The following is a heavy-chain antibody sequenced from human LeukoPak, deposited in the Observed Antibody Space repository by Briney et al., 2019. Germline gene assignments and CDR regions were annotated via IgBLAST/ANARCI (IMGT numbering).Heavy chain of an antibody. J-gene: IGHJ4*02. D-gene: IGHD6-13*01. CDR1: GFTFSSYG. CDR2: IWYDGSNK. V-gene: IGHV3-33*01. Sequence: PGGSLRLSCAASGFTFSSYGMHWVRQAPGKGLEWVAVIWYDGSNKYYADSVKGRFTISRDNSKNTLYLQMNSLRAEDTAVYYCARADGIAGGFDYWGQGTLVTVSS. CDR3: ARADGIAGGFDY.